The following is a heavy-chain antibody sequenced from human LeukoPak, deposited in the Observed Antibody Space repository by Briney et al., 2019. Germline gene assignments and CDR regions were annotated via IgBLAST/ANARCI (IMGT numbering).Heavy chain of an antibody. J-gene: IGHJ3*02. CDR2: ISGSGGSA. Sequence: GGSLRLSCVASGFTFSSYAMSWVRQAPGKGLEWVSAISGSGGSAYYADSVKGRFTISRDNSKNTLYLQMNSLRAQDTAVYYCAKDLGYYYDSSGRRGAFDIWGQGTMVTVSS. D-gene: IGHD3-22*01. CDR3: AKDLGYYYDSSGRRGAFDI. CDR1: GFTFSSYA. V-gene: IGHV3-23*01.